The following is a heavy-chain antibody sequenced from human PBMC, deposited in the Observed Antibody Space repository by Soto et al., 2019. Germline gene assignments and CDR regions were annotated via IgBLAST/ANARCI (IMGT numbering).Heavy chain of an antibody. J-gene: IGHJ6*02. Sequence: ASVKVSCKASGYTFTSYYIHWVRQAPGQGLEWMGVINPSGGTSTSAQKFQGRVTMTTDTSTSTASLELSSLRSKDTAVFYCARGITMVRGRLGEGHYYYGMDVWGQGTTVTVSS. CDR3: ARGITMVRGRLGEGHYYYGMDV. CDR1: GYTFTSYY. V-gene: IGHV1-46*01. D-gene: IGHD3-10*01. CDR2: INPSGGTS.